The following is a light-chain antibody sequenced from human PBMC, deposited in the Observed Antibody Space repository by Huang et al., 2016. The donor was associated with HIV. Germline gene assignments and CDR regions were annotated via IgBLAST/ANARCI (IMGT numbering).Light chain of an antibody. Sequence: IQMTQSPSSLPAFVGDRVTITCRASQSITTYLNWYQQKIGESPKLLIYAASILQSGVPLRFGGSGSGTNFSLTITNLQSEDFAVYYCQQSYSMPWTFGQGTRVEI. CDR2: AAS. CDR3: QQSYSMPWT. V-gene: IGKV1-39*01. J-gene: IGKJ1*01. CDR1: QSITTY.